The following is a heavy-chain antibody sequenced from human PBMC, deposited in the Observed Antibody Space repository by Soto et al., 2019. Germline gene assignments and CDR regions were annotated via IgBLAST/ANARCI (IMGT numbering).Heavy chain of an antibody. CDR1: GFKFSSYA. CDR3: AKDRRAGGNSAFYFDF. V-gene: IGHV3-23*01. CDR2: ISATGGGT. D-gene: IGHD3-16*01. Sequence: PGGSLRLSCAAPGFKFSSYAMSWVRQAPGKGLEWVSLISATGGGTYYADSVKGRFTISRDNSDNTLYLQVHSLRAEDTAVYYCAKDRRAGGNSAFYFDFWGQGAQVTVSS. J-gene: IGHJ5*01.